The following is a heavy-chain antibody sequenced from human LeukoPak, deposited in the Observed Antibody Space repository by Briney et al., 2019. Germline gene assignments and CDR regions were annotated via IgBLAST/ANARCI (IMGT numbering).Heavy chain of an antibody. D-gene: IGHD2-2*03. CDR3: AKDAHWILFDD. Sequence: GGSLRLSCAASGFRFNTYWMSWVRQAPGKGLEWVSGIGGSGIRTYYADSVKGRFTISRDNSKNTLYLQMNSLRDEDTAVYYCAKDAHWILFDDWGQGTLVTVSS. CDR2: IGGSGIRT. CDR1: GFRFNTYW. J-gene: IGHJ4*02. V-gene: IGHV3-23*01.